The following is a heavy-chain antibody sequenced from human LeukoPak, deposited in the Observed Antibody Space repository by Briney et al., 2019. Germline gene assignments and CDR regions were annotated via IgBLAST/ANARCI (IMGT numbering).Heavy chain of an antibody. J-gene: IGHJ6*02. CDR2: ISSSGNYI. CDR1: GFTFNSYT. CDR3: ARPHSGYYYYDMDV. Sequence: PGGSLRLSCAASGFTFNSYTMNWVRQAPGKGLEWVSSISSSGNYIYYADLVKGRFTISRDNAKNSLYLQMNSLRAEDTAVYYCARPHSGYYYYDMDVWGQGTTVTVSS. V-gene: IGHV3-21*01. D-gene: IGHD6-19*01.